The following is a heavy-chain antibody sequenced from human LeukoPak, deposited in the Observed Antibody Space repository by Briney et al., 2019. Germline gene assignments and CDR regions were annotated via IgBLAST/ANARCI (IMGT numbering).Heavy chain of an antibody. CDR1: GFTFSNAW. J-gene: IGHJ4*02. CDR2: IKSKTDGGTT. V-gene: IGHV3-15*01. D-gene: IGHD3-10*01. CDR3: TTASYSPGSYFDY. Sequence: GGSLRLSCAASGFTFSNAWMSWVRQAPGKGLEWVGRIKSKTDGGTTDYAAPVKGRFTISRDDSKNTLYLQMNSLKTEDTAVYYCTTASYSPGSYFDYWGQGTLATVSS.